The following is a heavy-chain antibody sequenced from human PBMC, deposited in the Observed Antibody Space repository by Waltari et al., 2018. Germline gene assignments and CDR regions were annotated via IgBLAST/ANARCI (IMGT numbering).Heavy chain of an antibody. CDR2: IYYSGST. CDR1: GGSISSYY. CDR3: ARGDCSSTSCNFDY. V-gene: IGHV4-59*01. Sequence: QVQLQESGPGLVKPSETLSLTCTVSGGSISSYYWSWIRQPPGKGLEWIGYIYYSGSTNYNPALKSRVTISVDTSKNQFSLKLSSVTAADTAVYYCARGDCSSTSCNFDYWGQGTLVTVSS. J-gene: IGHJ4*02. D-gene: IGHD2-2*01.